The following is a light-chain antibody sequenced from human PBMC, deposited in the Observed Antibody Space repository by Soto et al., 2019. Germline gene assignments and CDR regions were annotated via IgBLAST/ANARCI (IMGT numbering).Light chain of an antibody. CDR2: ENN. V-gene: IGLV1-51*02. J-gene: IGLJ3*02. CDR1: SSNIGNNY. CDR3: GTWDSSLSAGPWV. Sequence: QPVLTQPPSVSAAPGQKVTISCSGSSSNIGNNYVSWYQQLPGTAPKLLIYENNKRPSGIPDRFSGSKSGTSATLGITGLQTGDEADYFCGTWDSSLSAGPWVFGGGTKLTVL.